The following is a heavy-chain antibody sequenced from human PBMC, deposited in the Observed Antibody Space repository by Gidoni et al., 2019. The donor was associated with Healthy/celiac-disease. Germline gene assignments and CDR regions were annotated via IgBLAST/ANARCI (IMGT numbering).Heavy chain of an antibody. CDR3: AFGVVPAPYYYYYGMDV. CDR1: GYSSTSYW. V-gene: IGHV5-10-1*03. D-gene: IGHD2-2*01. J-gene: IGHJ6*02. Sequence: EVQRVQSGAEVKKRGESLRIPCKGSGYSSTSYWISWVRQMPGKGLEWMGRIDPSDSYTNYSPSFQGHVTISADKSISTAYLQWSSLKASDTAMYYCAFGVVPAPYYYYYGMDVWGQGTTVTVSS. CDR2: IDPSDSYT.